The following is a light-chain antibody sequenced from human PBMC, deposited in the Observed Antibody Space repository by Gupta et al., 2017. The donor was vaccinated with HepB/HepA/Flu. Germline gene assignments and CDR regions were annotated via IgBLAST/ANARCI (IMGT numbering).Light chain of an antibody. Sequence: QSVLTQSPSASGTPGQRVTITCSGTNFNTASNTVNWYKQLPGTPPTLLIYRNNQRPLGVPVRFSGSKSGTSDSLAISGLQSEDEADYYCASLDDSLDGYVFGTGTKVTVL. CDR3: ASLDDSLDGYV. J-gene: IGLJ1*01. CDR1: NFNTASNT. CDR2: RNN. V-gene: IGLV1-44*01.